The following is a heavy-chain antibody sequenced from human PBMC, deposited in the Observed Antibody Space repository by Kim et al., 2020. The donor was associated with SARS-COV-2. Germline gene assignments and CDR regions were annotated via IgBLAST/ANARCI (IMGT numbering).Heavy chain of an antibody. V-gene: IGHV4-59*01. CDR2: IYSTGST. CDR3: ARGWEVGTALVGH. Sequence: SETLSLTCAVSGGSISSYYWSWIRQPPGKGLDWIGYIYSTGSTNYNPSLRSRVTISVDTSKNHFSLKLSSVTAADTAVYYCARGWEVGTALVGHWGQGTLVTVSS. CDR1: GGSISSYY. D-gene: IGHD1-26*01. J-gene: IGHJ4*02.